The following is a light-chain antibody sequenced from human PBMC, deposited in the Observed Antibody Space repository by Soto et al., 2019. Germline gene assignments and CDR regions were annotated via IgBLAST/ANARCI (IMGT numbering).Light chain of an antibody. CDR2: GNT. V-gene: IGLV1-40*01. CDR1: SSNIGAGYD. CDR3: LSFDSSLSVV. J-gene: IGLJ2*01. Sequence: QPVLTQPPSVSGAPGQRVTISCTGSSSNIGAGYDVHWYQQLPGRAPKLLIDGNTNRPSGVPDRFSGSKSGTSASLAITGLQAEDEADYYCLSFDSSLSVVFGGGTKPAVL.